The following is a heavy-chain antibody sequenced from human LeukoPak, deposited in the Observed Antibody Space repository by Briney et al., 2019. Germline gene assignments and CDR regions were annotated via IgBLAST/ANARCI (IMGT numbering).Heavy chain of an antibody. J-gene: IGHJ4*02. Sequence: GGSLRLSCAASGFTFNSYAMSWVRQAPGEALEWVSVISGSATSTYYADSVKGRFTISRDNSKNTVYLQMNSLRAEDTAVYYCANNYESSSYYYVPFDFWGQGTLVTVSS. V-gene: IGHV3-23*01. CDR3: ANNYESSSYYYVPFDF. D-gene: IGHD3-22*01. CDR2: ISGSATST. CDR1: GFTFNSYA.